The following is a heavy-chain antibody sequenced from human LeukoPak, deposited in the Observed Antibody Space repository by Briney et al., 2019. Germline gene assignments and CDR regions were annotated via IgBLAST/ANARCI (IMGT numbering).Heavy chain of an antibody. CDR1: GFTFSSYS. Sequence: GGSLRLSCAASGFTFSSYSMNWVRQAPGKGLEWVSSISSSSSYIYYADSAKGRFTISRDNAKNSLYLQMNSLRAEDTAVYYCARDEFQMATISAAYWGQGTLVTVSS. V-gene: IGHV3-21*01. CDR2: ISSSSSYI. CDR3: ARDEFQMATISAAY. D-gene: IGHD5-12*01. J-gene: IGHJ4*02.